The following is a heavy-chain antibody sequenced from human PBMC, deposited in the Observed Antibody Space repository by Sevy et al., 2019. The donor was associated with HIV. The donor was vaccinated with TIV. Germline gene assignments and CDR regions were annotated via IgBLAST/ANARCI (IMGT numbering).Heavy chain of an antibody. J-gene: IGHJ4*02. D-gene: IGHD3-16*01. V-gene: IGHV3-23*01. CDR1: GFIFSTYA. CDR2: ISGSDAST. CDR3: AKGGLRLGELSVYRSFYFDY. Sequence: GGSLRLSCAASGFIFSTYAMSWVRQAPGKGLEWVSAISGSDASTYYADSVKGRFTISSDNSKNTLYLQMNSLRAEDTAGYYCAKGGLRLGELSVYRSFYFDYWGQGTLVTVSS.